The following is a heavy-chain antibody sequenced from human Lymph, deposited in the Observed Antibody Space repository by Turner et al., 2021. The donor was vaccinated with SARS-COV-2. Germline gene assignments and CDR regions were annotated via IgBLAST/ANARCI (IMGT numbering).Heavy chain of an antibody. CDR3: TRVKYCSGGSCYGYHFDY. CDR1: GFTFGDYA. V-gene: IGHV3-49*04. J-gene: IGHJ4*02. D-gene: IGHD2-15*01. Sequence: EVQLVESGVGLVQPGRSLRLSCIASGFTFGDYAMSWVRQAPGKGLEWVGFIRSKAYGGTTQYAASVKGRFTISRDDSKSIAYLQMHSLKTEDTAVYYCTRVKYCSGGSCYGYHFDYWGQGSLVTVSS. CDR2: IRSKAYGGTT.